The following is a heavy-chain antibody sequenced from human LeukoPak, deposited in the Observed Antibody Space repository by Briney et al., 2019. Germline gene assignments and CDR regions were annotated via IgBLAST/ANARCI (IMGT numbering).Heavy chain of an antibody. CDR3: ASPAFLGDDAFDI. V-gene: IGHV5-51*01. CDR1: GYSFTSYW. Sequence: GESLKISCKGSGYSFTSYWIGWVRQMPGKGLEWMGIIYPGDSDTRYSPSFQGQVTISADKSISTAYLQWSSLKASGTAMYYCASPAFLGDDAFDIWGQGTMVTVSS. CDR2: IYPGDSDT. D-gene: IGHD3-3*01. J-gene: IGHJ3*02.